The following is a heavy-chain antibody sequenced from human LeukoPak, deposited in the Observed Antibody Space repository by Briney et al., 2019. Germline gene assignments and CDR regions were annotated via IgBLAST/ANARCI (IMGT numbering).Heavy chain of an antibody. CDR3: ATRPDDDDFPYFDF. D-gene: IGHD3-3*01. CDR1: GLSVNRKY. J-gene: IGHJ4*02. CDR2: IYSGGST. V-gene: IGHV3-66*01. Sequence: GGSLRLSCAASGLSVNRKYMIWVRQAPGKGLEWVSVIYSGGSTYYADSVRGTFTISRDNSKNTLNLHMNSLRVEDTAIYFCATRPDDDDFPYFDFWGQGTLVTVTS.